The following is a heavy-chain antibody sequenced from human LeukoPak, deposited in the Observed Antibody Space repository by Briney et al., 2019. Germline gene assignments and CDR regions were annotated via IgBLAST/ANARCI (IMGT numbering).Heavy chain of an antibody. CDR1: GFTFSSYG. D-gene: IGHD3-10*01. CDR3: AGEYYYGSGSIDY. V-gene: IGHV3-33*01. Sequence: GRSLRLSCAASGFTFSSYGMHWVRQAPGKGLEWVAVIWYDGSNKYYADSVKGRFTISRDNSKNTLYLQMNRLRAEDTAVYYCAGEYYYGSGSIDYWGQGTLVTVSS. J-gene: IGHJ4*02. CDR2: IWYDGSNK.